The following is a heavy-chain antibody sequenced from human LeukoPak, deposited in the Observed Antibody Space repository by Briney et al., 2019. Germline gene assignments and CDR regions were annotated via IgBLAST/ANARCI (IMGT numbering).Heavy chain of an antibody. J-gene: IGHJ4*02. V-gene: IGHV3-23*01. Sequence: GGSLRLSCAASGFTFSRYAMSWVRQAPGKGLEWVSTISAGGDNTYYADSVKGRFTISRDNSKNTLYLQMNSLRAEDTAVYYCAKGSSLVDYWGQGTLVTVSS. CDR2: ISAGGDNT. CDR3: AKGSSLVDY. D-gene: IGHD6-6*01. CDR1: GFTFSRYA.